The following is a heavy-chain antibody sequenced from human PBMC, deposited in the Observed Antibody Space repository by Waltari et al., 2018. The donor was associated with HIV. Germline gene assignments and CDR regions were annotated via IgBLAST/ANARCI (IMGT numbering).Heavy chain of an antibody. D-gene: IGHD3-9*01. V-gene: IGHV1-18*01. Sequence: QVQLVQSGAEVKKPGASVKVSCKSSGYTFSNYGISWVRQAPGQGLEWMGWITAYNGNTNYAQKLQGRVTMTTDTSTITAYMELGRLRSDDTAVYYCARGWDTLTDYYTVDYWGQGTLVTVSS. CDR3: ARGWDTLTDYYTVDY. J-gene: IGHJ4*02. CDR1: GYTFSNYG. CDR2: ITAYNGNT.